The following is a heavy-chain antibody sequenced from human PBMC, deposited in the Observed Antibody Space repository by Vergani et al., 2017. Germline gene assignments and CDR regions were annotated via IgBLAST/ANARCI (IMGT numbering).Heavy chain of an antibody. CDR1: GFTFSSYA. CDR3: AKDEYYYGSGSSDY. Sequence: EVQLLESGGGLVQPGGSLRLFCAASGFTFSSYAMSWVRQAPGKGLEWVSGISGIGGSTYYADSVKGRFTISRDNSKNTLYLQMNSLRAEDTAVYYCAKDEYYYGSGSSDYWGQGTLVTVSS. CDR2: ISGIGGST. D-gene: IGHD3-10*01. J-gene: IGHJ4*02. V-gene: IGHV3-23*01.